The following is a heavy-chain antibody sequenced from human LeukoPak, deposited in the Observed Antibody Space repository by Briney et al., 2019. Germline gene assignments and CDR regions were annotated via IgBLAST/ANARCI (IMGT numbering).Heavy chain of an antibody. V-gene: IGHV4-30-4*01. CDR2: IYYSGST. CDR1: GGSISSGDYY. D-gene: IGHD3-22*01. J-gene: IGHJ3*02. Sequence: PSETLSLTCTVSGGSISSGDYYWSWIRQPPGKGLEWIGYIYYSGSTYYNPSLKSRVTISVDTSKNQFSLKLSSVTAADTAVYYCARDQSHDSSGTDAFDIWGQGTMVTVSS. CDR3: ARDQSHDSSGTDAFDI.